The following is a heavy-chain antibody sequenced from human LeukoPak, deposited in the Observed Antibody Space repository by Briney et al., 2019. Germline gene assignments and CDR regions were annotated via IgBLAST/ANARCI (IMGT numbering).Heavy chain of an antibody. CDR2: IHYTGYT. D-gene: IGHD6-13*01. V-gene: IGHV4-59*08. CDR3: ARLHFAAAEEFDP. J-gene: IGHJ5*02. CDR1: GGSISGYY. Sequence: SETLSLTCTVSGGSISGYYWSWIRQPPGKRLEWVGYIHYTGYTNYNPSLRSRVTTSVDTSKNQFSLTLRSVTAADTAVYYCARLHFAAAEEFDPWGQGTLVTVSS.